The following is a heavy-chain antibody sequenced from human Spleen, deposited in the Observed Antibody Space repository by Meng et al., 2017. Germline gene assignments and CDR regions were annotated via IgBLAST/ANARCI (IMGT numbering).Heavy chain of an antibody. CDR3: ARVVVVAATGGHYFDY. CDR1: GYSISSVYY. V-gene: IGHV4-38-2*02. D-gene: IGHD2-15*01. Sequence: GSLRLSCTVSGYSISSVYYWGWIRQPPGKGLEWIGSIYHSGNTYYNPSLQSRVTISLDTSKSHFSLKLNSVTAADTAVYYCARVVVVAATGGHYFDYWGQGTLVTVSS. J-gene: IGHJ4*02. CDR2: IYHSGNT.